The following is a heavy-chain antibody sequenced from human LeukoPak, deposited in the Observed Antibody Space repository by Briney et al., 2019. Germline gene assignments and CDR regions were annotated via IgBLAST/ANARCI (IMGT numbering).Heavy chain of an antibody. CDR2: IYTSGST. CDR3: ARERYDSSGYYWFDP. CDR1: GGSISSYY. Sequence: SETLSLTCTVSGGSISSYYWSWIRQPAGKGLEWIGRIYTSGSTNYNPSLKSRVTISVDTSKNQFSLKLSSVTAADTAVYYCARERYDSSGYYWFDPWGQGTLVTVSS. J-gene: IGHJ5*02. D-gene: IGHD3-22*01. V-gene: IGHV4-4*07.